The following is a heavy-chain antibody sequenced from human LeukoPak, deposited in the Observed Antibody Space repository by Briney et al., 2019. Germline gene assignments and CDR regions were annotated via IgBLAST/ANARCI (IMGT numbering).Heavy chain of an antibody. D-gene: IGHD3-10*01. V-gene: IGHV4-31*03. CDR2: IYYSGST. J-gene: IGHJ4*02. Sequence: PSQTLSLTCTVSGGSISSGGYYWSWIRQHPGKGLEWIGYIYYSGSTYYNPSLKSRVTISVDTSKNQFSLKLSSVTAADTAMYYCARHGVVRGATIAFDYWGQGTLVTVSS. CDR1: GGSISSGGYY. CDR3: ARHGVVRGATIAFDY.